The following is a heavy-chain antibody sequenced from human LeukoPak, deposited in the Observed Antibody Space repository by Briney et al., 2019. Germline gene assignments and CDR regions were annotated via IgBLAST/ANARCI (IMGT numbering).Heavy chain of an antibody. V-gene: IGHV3-30*03. J-gene: IGHJ4*02. Sequence: GGSLRLSCAASGFTFSSYNMHWVRQAPGKGLEWVAVISKDGSNKYYADSVKGRFPISRDNSKNTVYVEMNSLRGEDTAVYYCARRPPAVAGLDYWGQGTLVTVSS. D-gene: IGHD6-19*01. CDR3: ARRPPAVAGLDY. CDR2: ISKDGSNK. CDR1: GFTFSSYN.